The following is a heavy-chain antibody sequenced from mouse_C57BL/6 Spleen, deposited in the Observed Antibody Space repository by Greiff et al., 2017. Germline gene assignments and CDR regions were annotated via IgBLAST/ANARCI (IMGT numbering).Heavy chain of an antibody. J-gene: IGHJ2*01. V-gene: IGHV1-76*01. Sequence: QVQLQQSGAELVRPGASVKLSCKASGYTFTDYYINWVKQRPGQGLEWIARIYPGSGNTYYNEKFKGKATLTAEKSSSTAYMQLSSLTSEDSAVYFCARQATAQATDYWGQGTTLTVSS. CDR3: ARQATAQATDY. CDR1: GYTFTDYY. D-gene: IGHD3-2*02. CDR2: IYPGSGNT.